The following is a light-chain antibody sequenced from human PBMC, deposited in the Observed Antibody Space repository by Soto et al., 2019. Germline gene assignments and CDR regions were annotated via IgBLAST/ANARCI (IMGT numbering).Light chain of an antibody. CDR3: QKYNSAPHT. Sequence: DIQITQSPSSLSASVGDRVTITCRASQGISNYLAWYQQKPGKVPKLLIYAASTLQSGVPSRFSGSGSGTDVTLTSSSRQAEEVATYDCQKYNSAPHTFGQGTKLEIK. J-gene: IGKJ2*01. V-gene: IGKV1-27*01. CDR2: AAS. CDR1: QGISNY.